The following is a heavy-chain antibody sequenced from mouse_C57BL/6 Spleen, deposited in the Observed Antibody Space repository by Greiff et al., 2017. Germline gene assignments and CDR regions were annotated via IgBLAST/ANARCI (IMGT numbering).Heavy chain of an antibody. CDR2: IRSKRSNYAT. D-gene: IGHD4-1*01. CDR1: GFTFNTYA. J-gene: IGHJ2*01. Sequence: EVMLVESGGGLVQPKGSLKLSCAASGFTFNTYAMHWVRQAPGKGLEWVARIRSKRSNYATYSADSVKDRFTISRDDSQRMLYLQRNNLKTEDTAMYYCVRGLANWDYFDYWGQGTTLTASS. V-gene: IGHV10-3*01. CDR3: VRGLANWDYFDY.